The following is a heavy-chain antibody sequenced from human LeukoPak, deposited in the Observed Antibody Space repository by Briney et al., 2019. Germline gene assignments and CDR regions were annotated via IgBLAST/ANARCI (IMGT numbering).Heavy chain of an antibody. V-gene: IGHV3-30-3*01. Sequence: GGSLRLSCAASGFTFSSYAMHWVRQAPGKGLEWVAVISYDGSNKYYADSVKGRFTISRDNPKNTLYLQMNSLRAEDTAVYYCARGGFDPWGQRTLVTVSS. CDR1: GFTFSSYA. J-gene: IGHJ5*02. D-gene: IGHD3-16*01. CDR3: ARGGFDP. CDR2: ISYDGSNK.